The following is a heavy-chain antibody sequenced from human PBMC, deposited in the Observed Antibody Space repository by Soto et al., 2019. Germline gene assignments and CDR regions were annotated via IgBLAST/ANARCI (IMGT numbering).Heavy chain of an antibody. D-gene: IGHD6-13*01. CDR3: ARYSAASGTYYFDY. Sequence: SETLSLTCAVSGGSISSDTYSWSWIRQPPGKGLEFIGETHHSRGTNYNPSLRSRVTMSLDKSKNQLSLILYSVTAADTGVYNCARYSAASGTYYFDYWGQGTLVTVSS. CDR2: THHSRGT. J-gene: IGHJ4*01. CDR1: GGSISSDTYS. V-gene: IGHV4-30-2*01.